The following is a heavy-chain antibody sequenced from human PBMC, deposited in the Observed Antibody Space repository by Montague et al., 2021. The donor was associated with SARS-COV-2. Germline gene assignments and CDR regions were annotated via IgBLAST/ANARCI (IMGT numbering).Heavy chain of an antibody. Sequence: TLSLTCSVSGDSNSSGGYYWSWIRQLPEKGLEWIALISCTGITYSNPSLESRVTMSVDTSKNHFSLNLRSVTAADTAIYYCARRGETYPNFFDYWGQGTPVTVSS. CDR2: ISCTGIT. V-gene: IGHV4-31*03. CDR1: GDSNSSGGYY. J-gene: IGHJ4*02. CDR3: ARRGETYPNFFDY.